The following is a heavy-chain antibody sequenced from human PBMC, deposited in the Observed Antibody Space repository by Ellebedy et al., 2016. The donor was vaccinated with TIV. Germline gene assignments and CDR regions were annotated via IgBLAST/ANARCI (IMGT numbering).Heavy chain of an antibody. D-gene: IGHD5-12*01. V-gene: IGHV1-24*01. J-gene: IGHJ3*02. Sequence: ASVKVSCXASGYTFTSYYMHWVRQAPGKGLEWMGGFDPEDGETIYAQKFQGRVTMTEDTSTDTAYMELSSLRSEDTAVYYCATDPGSGYADAFDIWGQGTMVTVSS. CDR3: ATDPGSGYADAFDI. CDR2: FDPEDGET. CDR1: GYTFTSYY.